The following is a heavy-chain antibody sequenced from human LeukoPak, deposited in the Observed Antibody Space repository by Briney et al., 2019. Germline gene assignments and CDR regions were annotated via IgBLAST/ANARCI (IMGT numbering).Heavy chain of an antibody. V-gene: IGHV3-48*04. CDR1: GFTFSSYS. Sequence: GGSLRLSCAASGFTFSSYSMNWVRQAPGKGLEWVSYISSSSSTIYYADSVKGRFTISRDNAKNTLFLQMNSLRAEDTAVYYCARSLGGSFDYWGQGTLVTVSS. CDR2: ISSSSSTI. CDR3: ARSLGGSFDY. J-gene: IGHJ4*02. D-gene: IGHD1-26*01.